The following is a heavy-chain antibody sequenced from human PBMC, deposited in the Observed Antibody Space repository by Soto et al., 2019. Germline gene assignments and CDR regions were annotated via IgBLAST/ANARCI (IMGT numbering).Heavy chain of an antibody. CDR3: ARESQSGYSSSWYFYYYYYGMDV. CDR1: GFTFSSYG. CDR2: ISYDGINK. J-gene: IGHJ6*02. Sequence: GSLRLSGAASGFTFSSYGMHWVRQAPGKGLEWVAVISYDGINKYYADSVKGRFTISRDNSKNTLYLQMNSLRAEDTAVYYCARESQSGYSSSWYFYYYYYGMDVWGQGTTVTVSS. D-gene: IGHD6-13*01. V-gene: IGHV3-30*03.